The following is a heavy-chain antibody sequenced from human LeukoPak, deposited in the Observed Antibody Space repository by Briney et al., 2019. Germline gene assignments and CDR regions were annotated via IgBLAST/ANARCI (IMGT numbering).Heavy chain of an antibody. CDR1: GFTFTNYA. CDR3: AKLGYGDYERTFDY. CDR2: IWAAGGVA. Sequence: PGGSLRLSCSVPGFTFTNYAMSWVRQAPGKGLEWVSAIWAAGGVALYADSVKGRFAISRDTSNNTLYLQMNSLRVEDTALYYCAKLGYGDYERTFDYWGQGTLVTVSS. J-gene: IGHJ4*02. D-gene: IGHD4-17*01. V-gene: IGHV3-23*01.